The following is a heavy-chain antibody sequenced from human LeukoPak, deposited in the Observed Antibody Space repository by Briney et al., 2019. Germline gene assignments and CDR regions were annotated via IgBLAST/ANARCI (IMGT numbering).Heavy chain of an antibody. CDR2: IGGSGGAT. CDR3: AKGVGINNYYYYGVDV. Sequence: SGGSLRLSCAASGFAFSSYVLSWVRQAPGKGLKWVSAIGGSGGATYYADSVKGRFTISRDNSKNTLYLQMNSLRADDTAVYYCAKGVGINNYYYYGVDVWGKGTTVIVSS. CDR1: GFAFSSYV. J-gene: IGHJ6*04. V-gene: IGHV3-23*01. D-gene: IGHD2-15*01.